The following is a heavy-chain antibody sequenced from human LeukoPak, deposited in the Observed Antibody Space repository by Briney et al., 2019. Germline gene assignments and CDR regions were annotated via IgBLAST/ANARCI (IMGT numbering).Heavy chain of an antibody. CDR1: GFTFSSYA. V-gene: IGHV3-23*01. CDR3: AKDGSGSYFWSRREYYFDY. D-gene: IGHD1-26*01. J-gene: IGHJ4*02. Sequence: PGGSLRLSCAASGFTFSSYAMSWVRQAPGKGLEWVSAISGSGGSTYYADSVKGRFTISRDNSKNTLYLQMNSLRAEDTAVYYCAKDGSGSYFWSRREYYFDYWGQGTLVTVSS. CDR2: ISGSGGST.